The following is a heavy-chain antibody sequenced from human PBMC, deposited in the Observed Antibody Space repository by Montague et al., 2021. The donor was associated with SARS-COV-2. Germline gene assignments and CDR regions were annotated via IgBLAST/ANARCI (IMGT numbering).Heavy chain of an antibody. CDR2: IYTSGST. V-gene: IGHV4-61*02. D-gene: IGHD2-2*01. J-gene: IGHJ6*02. CDR3: AREVYQLPNTYYYYYGMDA. Sequence: TLSLTCTVSGGSISSGTYYWTWIRQPAGKGLEWIGRIYTSGSTNYNPSLKSRVTISVDTSKNQFSLKLSSVTAADTAVYYCAREVYQLPNTYYYYYGMDAWGQGTLVTVSS. CDR1: GGSISSGTYY.